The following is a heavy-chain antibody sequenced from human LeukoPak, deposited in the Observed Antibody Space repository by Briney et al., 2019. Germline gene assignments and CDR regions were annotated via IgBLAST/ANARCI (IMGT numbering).Heavy chain of an antibody. Sequence: GRSLRLSCAASGFTFSSYAMHWVRQAPGKGLEWVAVISYDGSNKYYADSVKGRFTISRDNSKNTLYLQMNSLRAEDTAVYYCARARQDWQQLVLDIYYGMDVWGQGTTVTVSS. V-gene: IGHV3-30*04. J-gene: IGHJ6*02. CDR3: ARARQDWQQLVLDIYYGMDV. CDR2: ISYDGSNK. CDR1: GFTFSSYA. D-gene: IGHD6-13*01.